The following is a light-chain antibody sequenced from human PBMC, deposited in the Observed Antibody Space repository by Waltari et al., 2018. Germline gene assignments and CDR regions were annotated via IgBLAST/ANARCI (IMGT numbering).Light chain of an antibody. CDR2: RAS. Sequence: EIVLTQSPGTASLSPGERVTLSCRASQSVGSSSLAWYQQKPGQAPRLVIYRASRRATGIPERVNGSGSGTDFSLTISRLGPEKFAVYYCQQHGTLPATFGQGTKVEIK. CDR3: QQHGTLPAT. CDR1: QSVGSSS. J-gene: IGKJ1*01. V-gene: IGKV3-20*01.